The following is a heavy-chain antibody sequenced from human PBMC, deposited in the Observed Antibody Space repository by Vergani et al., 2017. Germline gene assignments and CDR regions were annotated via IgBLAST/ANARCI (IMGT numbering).Heavy chain of an antibody. V-gene: IGHV3-21*04. CDR2: ISSSSSYI. CDR1: GFTFSSYS. J-gene: IGHJ6*02. CDR3: AKRIAVAGRKYYGMDV. Sequence: EVQLVESGGGLVKPGGSLRLSCAASGFTFSSYSMNWVRQAPGKALEWVSSISSSSSYIYYADSVKGRFTISRDNSKNTLYLQMNSLRAEDTAVYYCAKRIAVAGRKYYGMDVWGQGTTVTVSS. D-gene: IGHD6-19*01.